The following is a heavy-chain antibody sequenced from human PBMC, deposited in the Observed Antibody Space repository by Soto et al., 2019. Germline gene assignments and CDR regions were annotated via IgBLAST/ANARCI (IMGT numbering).Heavy chain of an antibody. CDR2: VYPGDSDT. D-gene: IGHD7-27*01. CDR1: GYRFTTDW. J-gene: IGHJ4*02. CDR3: ARQSSLGSLFYFDY. Sequence: GESLKISCQGSGYRFTTDWIGWVRQMPGKGLEWMGIVYPGDSDTRYSPSFQGQVTMSADTSISTAYLQWSSLKASDTAMYYCARQSSLGSLFYFDYWGQGSLVTVSS. V-gene: IGHV5-51*01.